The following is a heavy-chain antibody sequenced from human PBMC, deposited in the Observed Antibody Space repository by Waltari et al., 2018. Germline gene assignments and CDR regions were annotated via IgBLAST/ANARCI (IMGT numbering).Heavy chain of an antibody. CDR3: ARGTYDFWSGSHPFDY. J-gene: IGHJ4*02. V-gene: IGHV3-48*03. D-gene: IGHD3-3*01. Sequence: EVQLVESGGGLVQPGGSLRLSCAASGFTFSSYEMNWVRQAPGKGLEWVSYISSIGSTIYYADSVKGRFTISRDNAKNSLYLQMNSLRAEDTAVYYCARGTYDFWSGSHPFDYWGQGTLVTVSS. CDR1: GFTFSSYE. CDR2: ISSIGSTI.